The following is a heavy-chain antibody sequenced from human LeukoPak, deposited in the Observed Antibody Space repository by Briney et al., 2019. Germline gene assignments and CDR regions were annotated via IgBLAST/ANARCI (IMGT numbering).Heavy chain of an antibody. J-gene: IGHJ3*02. Sequence: PSETLSLTCSVSGGSISNYYWNWLRQAAGKELELIGRIHSSGSTNYSPSLKSRVTMSIDTSKSQFSLRLTSVTAADTAVYYCARGAVGATTHVALDSWGQGTMVTVSS. CDR3: ARGAVGATTHVALDS. CDR2: IHSSGST. D-gene: IGHD1-26*01. V-gene: IGHV4-4*07. CDR1: GGSISNYY.